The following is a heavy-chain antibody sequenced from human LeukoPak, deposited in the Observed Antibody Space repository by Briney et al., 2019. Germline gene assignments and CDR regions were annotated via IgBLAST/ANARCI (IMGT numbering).Heavy chain of an antibody. CDR2: ISSSSNYI. V-gene: IGHV3-21*01. D-gene: IGHD3-9*01. CDR3: ARDEIYYDILTGYRHFDY. Sequence: GGSLRLSCAASGFSFSSYSMKWVRQAPGKGLEWVSSISSSSNYIYYADSVKGRFTISRDNAKNSMYLQMNSLRAEDTAVYYCARDEIYYDILTGYRHFDYWGQGTLVTVFS. CDR1: GFSFSSYS. J-gene: IGHJ4*02.